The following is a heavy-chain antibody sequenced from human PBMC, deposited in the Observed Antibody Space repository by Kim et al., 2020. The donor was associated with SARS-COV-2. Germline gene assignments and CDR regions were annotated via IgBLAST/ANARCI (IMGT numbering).Heavy chain of an antibody. Sequence: GGSLRLSCAASGFTFSSYWMSWVRQAPGKGLEWVANIKQDGSEKYYVDSVKGRFTISRDNAKNSLYLQMNSLRAEDTAVYYCARDEGSSWFQLHHSNWFDPWGQGTLVTVSS. CDR1: GFTFSSYW. V-gene: IGHV3-7*03. CDR2: IKQDGSEK. D-gene: IGHD6-13*01. CDR3: ARDEGSSWFQLHHSNWFDP. J-gene: IGHJ5*02.